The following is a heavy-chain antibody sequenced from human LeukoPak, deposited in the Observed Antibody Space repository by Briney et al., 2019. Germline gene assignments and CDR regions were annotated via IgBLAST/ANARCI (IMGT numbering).Heavy chain of an antibody. V-gene: IGHV3-30-3*01. CDR2: ISYDGSNK. J-gene: IGHJ6*02. CDR1: GFTFSSYA. CDR3: AREIPMGYDSSGYGYYYGMDV. D-gene: IGHD3-22*01. Sequence: GRSLRLSCAASGFTFSSYAMHWVRQAPGKGLEWVAVISYDGSNKYYADSVKGRFTISRDNSKNTLYLQMNSLRAEDTAVYYCAREIPMGYDSSGYGYYYGMDVWGQGTTVTVSS.